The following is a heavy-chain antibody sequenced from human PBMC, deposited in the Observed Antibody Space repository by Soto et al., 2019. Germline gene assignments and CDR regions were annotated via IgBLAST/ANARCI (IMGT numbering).Heavy chain of an antibody. J-gene: IGHJ6*03. CDR1: GASLSGYY. V-gene: IGHV4-34*01. CDR3: GGGRHYASVCYSIRSGFQSYFYFDV. Sequence: QVQLQQWGAGLLKPSETLSLTCAVYGASLSGYYWTWIRQSPGKGLEWIAEINESGSPNYSPSLKSRGTISIVTSMKQFSLTLSSVTGADTAVYYCGGGRHYASVCYSIRSGFQSYFYFDVWGKGTMVTVSS. CDR2: INESGSP. D-gene: IGHD3-10*01.